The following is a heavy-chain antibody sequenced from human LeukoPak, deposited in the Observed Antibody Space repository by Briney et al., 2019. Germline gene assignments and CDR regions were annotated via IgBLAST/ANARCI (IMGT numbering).Heavy chain of an antibody. V-gene: IGHV3-21*01. Sequence: WVSSIISSSSYIYYADSVKGRFTISRDNAKNSLYLQMNSLRAEDTAVYYCASARESSCYNYWGQGTLVTVSS. D-gene: IGHD2-2*02. J-gene: IGHJ4*02. CDR2: IISSSSYI. CDR3: ASARESSCYNY.